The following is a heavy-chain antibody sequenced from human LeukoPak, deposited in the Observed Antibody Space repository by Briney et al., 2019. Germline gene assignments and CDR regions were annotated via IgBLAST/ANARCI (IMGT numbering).Heavy chain of an antibody. J-gene: IGHJ4*02. CDR2: TYYRSKWYN. CDR1: GDSVSSNSAA. D-gene: IGHD3-22*01. V-gene: IGHV6-1*01. CDR3: ARDLSDYYDSSGYYFDY. Sequence: SQTLSLTCAISGDSVSSNSAAWNWIRQSPSRGLEWLGRTYYRSKWYNDYVVSVKSRITINPDTSKNQFSLQLNSVTPEDTAVYYCARDLSDYYDSSGYYFDYWGQGTLVTVSS.